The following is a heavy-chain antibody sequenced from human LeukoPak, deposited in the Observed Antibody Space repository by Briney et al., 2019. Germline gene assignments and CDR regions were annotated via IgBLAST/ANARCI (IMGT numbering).Heavy chain of an antibody. D-gene: IGHD2-2*01. CDR3: ARDHCSSTSCYQTD. J-gene: IGHJ4*02. CDR2: IYYSGST. Sequence: SETLSLTCTVSGDSISSASYYWGWIRQPPGKGLEWIGYIYYSGSTNYNPSLKSRVTISVDTSKNQFSLKLSSVTAADTAVYYCARDHCSSTSCYQTDWGRGTLVTVSS. CDR1: GDSISSASYY. V-gene: IGHV4-61*01.